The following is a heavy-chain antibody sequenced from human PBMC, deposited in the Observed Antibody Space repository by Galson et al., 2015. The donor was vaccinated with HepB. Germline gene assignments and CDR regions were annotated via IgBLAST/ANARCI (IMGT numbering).Heavy chain of an antibody. Sequence: SLRLSCAASGFTFGDYAMSWVRQAPGKGLEWVGFIRSKAYGGTTEYAASVKGRFTISRDDSKSIAYLQMNSLKTEDTAVYYCTRGSPIVPQDYDSSGYYAPEIDYWGQGTLVTVSS. CDR3: TRGSPIVPQDYDSSGYYAPEIDY. CDR1: GFTFGDYA. D-gene: IGHD3-22*01. V-gene: IGHV3-49*04. CDR2: IRSKAYGGTT. J-gene: IGHJ4*02.